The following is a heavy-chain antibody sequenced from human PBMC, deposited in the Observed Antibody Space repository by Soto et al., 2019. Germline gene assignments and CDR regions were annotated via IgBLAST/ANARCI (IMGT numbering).Heavy chain of an antibody. V-gene: IGHV3-23*01. CDR1: GFTFSSYA. CDR2: ISGSAGSTT. CDR3: AKVIRPENTLYGMDV. Sequence: EVQLLESGGGLVQPGGSLRLSCAASGFTFSSYAMTWVRQAPGKGLEWVSTISGSAGSTTYHAASARGRFTMSRDNSKNTLSLQMNSLRPEDTAVYYCAKVIRPENTLYGMDVWGRGTTVTVSS. J-gene: IGHJ6*02. D-gene: IGHD3-3*01.